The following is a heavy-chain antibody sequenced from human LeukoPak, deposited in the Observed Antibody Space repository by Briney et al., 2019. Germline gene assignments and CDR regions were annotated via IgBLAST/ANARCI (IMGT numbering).Heavy chain of an antibody. CDR3: ARQKLYDSSGYFDS. Sequence: SETLSLTCTVSSGSISSSSYYWGWIRQPPGKGLEWIGSIYYSGSTYYNPSLKSRVTISVDTSKNQFALKLSSVTAADTAVYYCARQKLYDSSGYFDSWGQGTLVTVSS. D-gene: IGHD3-22*01. CDR2: IYYSGST. CDR1: SGSISSSSYY. J-gene: IGHJ4*02. V-gene: IGHV4-39*01.